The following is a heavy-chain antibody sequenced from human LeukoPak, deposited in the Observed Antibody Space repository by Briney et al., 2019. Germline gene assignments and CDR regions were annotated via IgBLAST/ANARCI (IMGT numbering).Heavy chain of an antibody. J-gene: IGHJ4*02. CDR1: GGSVSSGSYY. Sequence: SETLSLTCTVSGGSVSSGSYYWSWLRQPPGKELEWIGYIYYSGSTNYNPSLKSRVTISVDTSKNQFSLKLSSVTAADTAVYYCARVVDDYAGYWGQGTLVTVSS. CDR3: ARVVDDYAGY. V-gene: IGHV4-61*01. CDR2: IYYSGST. D-gene: IGHD4-17*01.